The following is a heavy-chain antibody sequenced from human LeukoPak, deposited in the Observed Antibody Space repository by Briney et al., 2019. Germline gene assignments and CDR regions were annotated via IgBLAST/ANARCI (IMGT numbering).Heavy chain of an antibody. D-gene: IGHD3-10*01. J-gene: IGHJ3*02. V-gene: IGHV3-21*01. Sequence: GGSLRLSCAACGFTFSSNSMNWVRQARGKGLEWVSSISGSSNYINYADSVKGRFTISRDNAKKSVYLQMNSLRVEDTAIYYCARARSLGINDAFDIWGQGKMVTVSS. CDR3: ARARSLGINDAFDI. CDR2: ISGSSNYI. CDR1: GFTFSSNS.